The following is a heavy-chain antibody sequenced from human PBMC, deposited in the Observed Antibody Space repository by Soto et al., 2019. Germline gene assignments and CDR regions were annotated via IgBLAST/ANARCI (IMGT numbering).Heavy chain of an antibody. CDR3: ARQQTFGGANDALDI. CDR2: INYSGYT. V-gene: IGHV4-59*08. CDR1: GGSISTNY. D-gene: IGHD3-16*01. J-gene: IGHJ3*02. Sequence: QVQLQESGPGLVKPSETLSLTCTVSGGSISTNYWSWIRQSPGKGLEWIGFINYSGYTKYNPSLKSRVTISVDMANNPFSLYLRSVNAAETAVYYCARQQTFGGANDALDIWGQGTKVTVSS.